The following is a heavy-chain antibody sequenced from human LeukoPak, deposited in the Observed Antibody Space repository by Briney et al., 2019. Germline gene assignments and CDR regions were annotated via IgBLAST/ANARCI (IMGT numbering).Heavy chain of an antibody. J-gene: IGHJ4*02. CDR1: GGPISSYY. CDR2: IYYSGST. D-gene: IGHD2-15*01. V-gene: IGHV4-59*08. CDR3: ARHAPFGGYLDY. Sequence: SETLSLTCTVSGGPISSYYWSWIRQPPGKGLEWIGYIYYSGSTNYNPSLKSRVTISVDTSKNQFSLKLSSVTAADTAVYYCARHAPFGGYLDYWGQGTLVTVSS.